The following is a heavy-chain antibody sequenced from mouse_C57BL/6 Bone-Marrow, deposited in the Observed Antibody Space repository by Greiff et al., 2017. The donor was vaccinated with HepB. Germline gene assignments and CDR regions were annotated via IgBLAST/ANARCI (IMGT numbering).Heavy chain of an antibody. Sequence: QVQLKESGAELARPGASVKLSCKASGYTFTSYGISWVKQRTGQGLEWIGEIYPRSGNTYYNEKFKGKATLTADKSSSTAYMELRSLTSEDSAVYFCARYPYYYGSDYAMDYWGQGTSVTVSS. CDR2: IYPRSGNT. CDR3: ARYPYYYGSDYAMDY. D-gene: IGHD1-1*01. V-gene: IGHV1-81*01. CDR1: GYTFTSYG. J-gene: IGHJ4*01.